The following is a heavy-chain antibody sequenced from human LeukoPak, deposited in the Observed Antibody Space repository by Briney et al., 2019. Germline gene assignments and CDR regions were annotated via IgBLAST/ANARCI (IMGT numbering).Heavy chain of an antibody. CDR2: ISAYNGNT. D-gene: IGHD4-17*01. CDR3: ARDLEDYGDSTEGL. Sequence: ASVKVSCKASGYTFTSYGISWVRQAPGQGLEWMGWISAYNGNTNYAQKLQGRVTMTTDTSTSTAYMELRSLRSDDTAAYYCARDLEDYGDSTEGLWGQGTLVTVSS. J-gene: IGHJ4*02. CDR1: GYTFTSYG. V-gene: IGHV1-18*01.